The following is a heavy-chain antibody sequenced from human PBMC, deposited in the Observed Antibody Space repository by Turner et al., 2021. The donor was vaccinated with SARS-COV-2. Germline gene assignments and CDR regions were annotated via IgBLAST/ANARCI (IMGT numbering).Heavy chain of an antibody. CDR1: GFTLGSYD. CDR2: IGTAGDP. D-gene: IGHD2-2*02. J-gene: IGHJ3*02. CDR3: ARGRGYCSSTSCYTNDAFDI. V-gene: IGHV3-13*05. Sequence: DVHLVESGGGLVQPGGSLRLPCAASGFTLGSYDMHWVRHATGKGLEWVSGIGTAGDPYYPGSVKGRFTISRENAKNSLYLQMNSLRAGDTAVYYCARGRGYCSSTSCYTNDAFDIWGQGTMVTISS.